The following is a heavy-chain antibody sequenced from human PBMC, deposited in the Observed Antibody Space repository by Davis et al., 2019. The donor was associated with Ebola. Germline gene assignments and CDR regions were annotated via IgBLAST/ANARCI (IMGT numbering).Heavy chain of an antibody. CDR1: GFTVSSNY. J-gene: IGHJ6*02. D-gene: IGHD4-23*01. CDR3: AKDGRKRDGGYYYYGMDV. Sequence: GESLKISCAASGFTVSSNYMSWVRQAPGKGLEWVSVIYSGGSTYYADSVKDRFTISRDNSKNTLYLQMNSLRAEDTAVYYCAKDGRKRDGGYYYYGMDVWGQGTTVTVSS. V-gene: IGHV3-53*01. CDR2: IYSGGST.